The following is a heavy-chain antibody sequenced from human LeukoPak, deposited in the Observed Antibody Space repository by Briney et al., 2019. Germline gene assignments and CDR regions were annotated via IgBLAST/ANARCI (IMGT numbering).Heavy chain of an antibody. CDR3: ASRTTRLYYYYYMDV. Sequence: PGGSLRLSCTASGFTFSSYSMNWVRQAPGKGLEWVSYISSSSSTIYYADSVKGRFTISRDNAKNSLYLQMNSLRAEDTAVYYCASRTTRLYYYYYMDVWGKGTTATVSS. J-gene: IGHJ6*03. CDR2: ISSSSSTI. V-gene: IGHV3-48*04. CDR1: GFTFSSYS. D-gene: IGHD1/OR15-1a*01.